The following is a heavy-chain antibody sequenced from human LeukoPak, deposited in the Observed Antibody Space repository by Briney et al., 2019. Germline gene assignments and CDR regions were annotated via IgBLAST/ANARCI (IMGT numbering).Heavy chain of an antibody. CDR2: IYTSGST. V-gene: IGHV4-61*02. J-gene: IGHJ4*02. CDR1: GGSISSGSYY. Sequence: SETLSLTCTVSGGSISSGSYYWSWIRQPAGKGLEWIGRIYTSGSTNYNPSLKSRVTISVDTSKNQFSLKLSSVTAADTAVYYCATIYDSSGDWGQGTLVTVSS. D-gene: IGHD3-22*01. CDR3: ATIYDSSGD.